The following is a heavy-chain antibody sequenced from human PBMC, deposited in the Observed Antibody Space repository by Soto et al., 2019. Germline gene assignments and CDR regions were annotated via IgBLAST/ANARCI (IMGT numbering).Heavy chain of an antibody. Sequence: QVQLVQSGTEVKKPGASVKVSCKASGYTFTSYDINWVRQATGQGLEWMGWMNPNSDNTGYAQKFQGRVTMTRNTSISTAYMQLSSLRSQDTAVYYCARGRVACSSTNCYVASYMDVWGKGTTVTVSS. J-gene: IGHJ6*03. V-gene: IGHV1-8*01. CDR3: ARGRVACSSTNCYVASYMDV. D-gene: IGHD2-2*01. CDR1: GYTFTSYD. CDR2: MNPNSDNT.